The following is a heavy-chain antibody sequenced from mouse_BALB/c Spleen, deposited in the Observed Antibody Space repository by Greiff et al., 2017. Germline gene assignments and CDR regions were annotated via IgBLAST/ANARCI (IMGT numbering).Heavy chain of an antibody. J-gene: IGHJ3*01. CDR2: INPYNGDT. D-gene: IGHD2-2*01. Sequence: VQLQQSGPELVKPGASVKISCKASGYSFTGYFMNWVMQSHGKSLEWIGRINPYNGDTFYNQKFKGKATLTVDKSSSTAHMELRSLASEDSAVYYCARWDGYDGGFGYWGQGTLVTVSA. CDR1: GYSFTGYF. V-gene: IGHV1-20*02. CDR3: ARWDGYDGGFGY.